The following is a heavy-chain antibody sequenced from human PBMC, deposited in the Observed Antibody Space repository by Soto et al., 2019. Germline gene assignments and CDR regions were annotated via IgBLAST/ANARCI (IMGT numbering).Heavy chain of an antibody. CDR1: GFTFSSYG. CDR3: AKDSSIAVAGTLDY. CDR2: ISYDGSNK. Sequence: QVQLVESGGGVVQPGRSLRLSCAASGFTFSSYGMHWVRQAPGKGLEWVAVISYDGSNKYYADSVKGRFTISRDNSKNTLYLQMNSLRAEDTAVYYCAKDSSIAVAGTLDYWGQGTLVTVSS. J-gene: IGHJ4*02. V-gene: IGHV3-30*18. D-gene: IGHD6-19*01.